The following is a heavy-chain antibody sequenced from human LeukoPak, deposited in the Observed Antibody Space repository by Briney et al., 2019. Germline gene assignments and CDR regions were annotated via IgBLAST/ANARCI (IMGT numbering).Heavy chain of an antibody. Sequence: GASVKVSCKASGYTFTSYYMHWVRQAPRQGLEWMGIINPSGGSTSYAQKFQGRVTMTRDTSTSTVYMELSSLRSEDTAVYYCARAMVAGHSTGGYFDYWGQGTLVTVSS. J-gene: IGHJ4*02. V-gene: IGHV1-46*01. D-gene: IGHD6-19*01. CDR3: ARAMVAGHSTGGYFDY. CDR1: GYTFTSYY. CDR2: INPSGGST.